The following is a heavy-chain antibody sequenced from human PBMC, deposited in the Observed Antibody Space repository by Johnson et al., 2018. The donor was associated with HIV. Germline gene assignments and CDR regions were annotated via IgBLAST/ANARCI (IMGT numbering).Heavy chain of an antibody. J-gene: IGHJ3*02. CDR1: GFTVSSNY. CDR3: ARDTYYYDSSGYLAAFDI. D-gene: IGHD3-22*01. Sequence: LVESGGGLVQPGGSLRLSCAASGFTVSSNYMSWVRQAPGKGLEWVSVIYSGGSTYYADSVKGRFTISRDNSKNSLYLQMNSLRAEDTAVYYCARDTYYYDSSGYLAAFDIWGQGTMVTVSS. CDR2: IYSGGST. V-gene: IGHV3-66*01.